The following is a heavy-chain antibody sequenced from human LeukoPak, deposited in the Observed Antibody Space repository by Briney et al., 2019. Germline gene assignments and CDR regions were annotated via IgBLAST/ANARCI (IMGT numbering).Heavy chain of an antibody. J-gene: IGHJ5*02. CDR2: ISGSGGGT. V-gene: IGHV3-23*01. CDR1: GFTFSTYA. CDR3: AKDFYRYCSGGSCYSGFDP. D-gene: IGHD2-15*01. Sequence: PGGSLRLSCAASGFTFSTYAMSWVRQAPGKGLEWVSLISGSGGGTYYANSVKGRFTISRDNSKNTLYLQMNSLRAEDTAVYYCAKDFYRYCSGGSCYSGFDPWGQGTLVTVSS.